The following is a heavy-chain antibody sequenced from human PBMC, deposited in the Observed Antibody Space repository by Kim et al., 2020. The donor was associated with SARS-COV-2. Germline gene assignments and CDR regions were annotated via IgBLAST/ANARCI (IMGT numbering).Heavy chain of an antibody. CDR1: GFIFSDYY. V-gene: IGHV3-11*05. CDR2: ISGSNSYT. Sequence: GGSLRLSCAASGFIFSDYYMSWIRQAPGKGLEWVSYISGSNSYTNYADSVKGRFTISRDNAKNSLYLQMNSLRAEDTAVYYCARVSLGGSSWYYFDYLGQGTLVTVS. J-gene: IGHJ4*02. CDR3: ARVSLGGSSWYYFDY. D-gene: IGHD6-13*01.